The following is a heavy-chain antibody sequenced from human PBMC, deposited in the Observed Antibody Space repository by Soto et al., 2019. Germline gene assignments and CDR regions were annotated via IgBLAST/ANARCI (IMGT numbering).Heavy chain of an antibody. J-gene: IGHJ3*02. CDR2: ISYDGSNK. CDR3: ANYCSSTSSHRAPDAIDI. Sequence: PGGSLRLSCAASGVTFSSYGMPWVRQAPGKGLEWVAVISYDGSNKYYADSVKGRFTISRDNSKNTLYLQMNSLRVEDTAVYYCANYCSSTSSHRAPDAIDIWGQGTMVTVSS. V-gene: IGHV3-30*18. D-gene: IGHD2-2*02. CDR1: GVTFSSYG.